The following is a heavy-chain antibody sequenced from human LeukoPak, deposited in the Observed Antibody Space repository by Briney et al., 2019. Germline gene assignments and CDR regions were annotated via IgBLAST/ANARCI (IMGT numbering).Heavy chain of an antibody. J-gene: IGHJ6*02. V-gene: IGHV3-21*01. CDR2: ISSSSSYI. CDR3: ARDIAVAGIRVNYYGMDV. CDR1: GFTFSSYS. Sequence: PGGSLRLSCAASGFTFSSYSMNWVRQAPGKGLEWVSSISSSSSYIYYADSVKGRFTISRDNAKNSLYLQMNSLRAEDTAVYYCARDIAVAGIRVNYYGMDVWGQGTTVTVSS. D-gene: IGHD6-19*01.